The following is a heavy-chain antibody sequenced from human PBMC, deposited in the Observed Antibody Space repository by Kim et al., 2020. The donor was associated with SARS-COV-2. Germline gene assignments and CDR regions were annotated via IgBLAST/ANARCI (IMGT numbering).Heavy chain of an antibody. CDR2: ISSSGSSI. J-gene: IGHJ4*02. Sequence: GGSLRLSCAASGFTFSSYEMNWVRQAPGKGLEWVSYISSSGSSIQYADSVKGRFTISRDNAKNSLYLQMNSLRAEDTALYYWARGPRVFDYWGQGTLVTVSS. CDR3: ARGPRVFDY. CDR1: GFTFSSYE. V-gene: IGHV3-48*03.